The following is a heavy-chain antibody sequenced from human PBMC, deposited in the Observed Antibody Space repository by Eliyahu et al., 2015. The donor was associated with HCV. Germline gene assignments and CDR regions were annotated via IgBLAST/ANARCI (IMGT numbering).Heavy chain of an antibody. CDR3: AKNVYDFWNKKDYYGMDV. CDR2: ISYDGSNK. Sequence: SYGMHWVRQAPGKGLEWVAVISYDGSNKYYADSVKGRFTISRDNSKNTLYLQMNSLRAEDTAVYYCAKNVYDFWNKKDYYGMDVWGQGTTVTVSS. J-gene: IGHJ6*02. D-gene: IGHD3-3*01. CDR1: SYG. V-gene: IGHV3-30*18.